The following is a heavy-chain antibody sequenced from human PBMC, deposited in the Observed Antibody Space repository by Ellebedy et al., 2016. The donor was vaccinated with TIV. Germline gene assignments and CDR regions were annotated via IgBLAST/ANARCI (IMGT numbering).Heavy chain of an antibody. Sequence: GESLKISCKVSGYSFTNYWIGWVRQMPGKGLDWMGAIYPGDSTTKYSPSFQGQVTISADKSINTAYLQWSSLKASDTAMYYCARQDTVDTAMFSNWGQGTLVTVSS. V-gene: IGHV5-51*01. CDR1: GYSFTNYW. D-gene: IGHD5-18*01. CDR2: IYPGDSTT. CDR3: ARQDTVDTAMFSN. J-gene: IGHJ4*02.